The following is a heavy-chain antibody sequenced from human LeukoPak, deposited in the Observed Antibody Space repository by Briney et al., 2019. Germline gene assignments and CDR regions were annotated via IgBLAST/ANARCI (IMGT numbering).Heavy chain of an antibody. Sequence: PSETLCLTCTVSGGSISSHYWSWIRQPPGKGLEWIGYVYYSGSTDYNPSLKSRVTISVDTSKNQFSLKLSSVTAADTAVYYCAREARYDFWSGYYLVWGKGTTVTVSS. CDR2: VYYSGST. D-gene: IGHD3-3*01. CDR3: AREARYDFWSGYYLV. J-gene: IGHJ6*04. V-gene: IGHV4-59*11. CDR1: GGSISSHY.